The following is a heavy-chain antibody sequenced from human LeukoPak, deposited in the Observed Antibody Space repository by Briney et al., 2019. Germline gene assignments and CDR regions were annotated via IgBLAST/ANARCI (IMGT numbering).Heavy chain of an antibody. CDR1: GFTFNSYG. Sequence: PGGSLRLSCAASGFTFNSYGMHWVRQAPGKGLEWVAFIQYAGSDKYYADSVKGRFTISRDNSKSTLYLQMNSLRSDDTAVYFCARDGQGGSPYAQDYWGQGTLVTVSS. J-gene: IGHJ4*02. V-gene: IGHV3-30*02. CDR2: IQYAGSDK. CDR3: ARDGQGGSPYAQDY. D-gene: IGHD3-16*01.